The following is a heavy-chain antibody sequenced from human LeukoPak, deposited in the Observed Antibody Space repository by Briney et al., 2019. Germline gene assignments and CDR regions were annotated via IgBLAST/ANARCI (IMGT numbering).Heavy chain of an antibody. CDR2: MSSGGST. CDR3: ARIFVYCSGDSCYWGWFDP. V-gene: IGHV4-39*07. J-gene: IGHJ5*02. CDR1: GVSIRSGDYY. Sequence: SETLSLTCTVSGVSIRSGDYYWGWIRQSPGKGLEWIGSMSSGGSTFYKPSLKSRVTISVDTSNKQFSLKLSSVTAADTAVYYCARIFVYCSGDSCYWGWFDPWGQGTLVTVSS. D-gene: IGHD2-15*01.